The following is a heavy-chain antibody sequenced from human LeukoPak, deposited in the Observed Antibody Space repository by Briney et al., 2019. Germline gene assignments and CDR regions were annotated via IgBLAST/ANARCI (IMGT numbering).Heavy chain of an antibody. V-gene: IGHV4-61*01. CDR1: GGSVSSGSYY. D-gene: IGHD1-26*01. Sequence: SETLSLTCIVSGGSVSSGSYYWTWIRQPPGKGLEWIGYIHSSGNTNYNPSLKSRVTISADTSKNQFSLRLSSVTAADTAVYYCARDARYRGVAPWGQGTLVTVSS. CDR3: ARDARYRGVAP. J-gene: IGHJ5*02. CDR2: IHSSGNT.